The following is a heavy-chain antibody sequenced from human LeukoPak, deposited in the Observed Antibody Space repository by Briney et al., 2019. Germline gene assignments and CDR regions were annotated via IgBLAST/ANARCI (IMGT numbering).Heavy chain of an antibody. Sequence: PSETLSLTCTVSGGSISSYYWSWIRQPPGKGLEWIGYIYYSGSTNYNPSLKSRVTISVDTSKNQFSLKLSPVTAADTAVYYCARDGTYYYDSSGYRQPDYYYYGMDVWGQGTTVTVSS. J-gene: IGHJ6*02. CDR1: GGSISSYY. CDR2: IYYSGST. D-gene: IGHD3-22*01. CDR3: ARDGTYYYDSSGYRQPDYYYYGMDV. V-gene: IGHV4-59*01.